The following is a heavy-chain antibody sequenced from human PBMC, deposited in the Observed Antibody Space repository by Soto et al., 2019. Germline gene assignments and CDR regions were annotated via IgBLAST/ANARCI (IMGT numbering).Heavy chain of an antibody. Sequence: QLQLQESGPGLVKPSETLSLTCTVSGGSISSRSYYWGWLRQPPGKGLEWIGSIYYSGSTYYNPSLKSRVTISVDTSKNQFSLKLSSVTAADTAVDYCARHGYSSGWYADYWGQGTLVTVSS. V-gene: IGHV4-39*01. CDR2: IYYSGST. CDR1: GGSISSRSYY. CDR3: ARHGYSSGWYADY. D-gene: IGHD6-19*01. J-gene: IGHJ4*02.